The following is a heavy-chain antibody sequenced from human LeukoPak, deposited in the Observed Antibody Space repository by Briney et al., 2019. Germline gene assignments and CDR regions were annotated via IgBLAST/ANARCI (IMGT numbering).Heavy chain of an antibody. CDR1: GGSFSGYY. V-gene: IGHV4-34*01. J-gene: IGHJ6*03. CDR3: ARETSQKGAHYMDV. Sequence: SETLSLTCAVYGGSFSGYYWSWIRQPPGKGLEWIGEINHSGSTNYNPSLKSRVTISVDTSKNQFSLKLSSVTAADTAVYYCARETSQKGAHYMDVWGKGTTITTSS. D-gene: IGHD3-16*01. CDR2: INHSGST.